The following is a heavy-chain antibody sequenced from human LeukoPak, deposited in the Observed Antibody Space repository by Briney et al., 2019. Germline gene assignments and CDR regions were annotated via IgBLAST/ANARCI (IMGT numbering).Heavy chain of an antibody. V-gene: IGHV1-24*01. CDR1: GYTLTELS. CDR2: FDPEDGET. D-gene: IGHD4-17*01. CDR3: ATSFTGDYGDYGNYFDY. J-gene: IGHJ4*02. Sequence: ASVKVSCKVSGYTLTELSMHWVRQAPGKGLEWMGGFDPEDGETIYAQKFLGRVTMTEDTSTDTAYMELSSLRSEDTAVYYCATSFTGDYGDYGNYFDYWGQGTLVTVSS.